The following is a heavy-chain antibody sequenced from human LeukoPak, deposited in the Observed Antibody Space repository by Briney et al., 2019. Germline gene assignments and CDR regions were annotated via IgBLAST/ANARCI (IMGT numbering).Heavy chain of an antibody. Sequence: PGGSLRLSCAASEFTFSSYAMNWVRQAPGKGLEWVSAIGGGGRSTYYADSVKGRFTISRDNSKNTLYLQMNSLRAEDTAIYYCARHGGYGRYNWFDPWGQGTLVTVSS. J-gene: IGHJ5*02. D-gene: IGHD4-17*01. CDR3: ARHGGYGRYNWFDP. CDR2: IGGGGRST. V-gene: IGHV3-23*01. CDR1: EFTFSSYA.